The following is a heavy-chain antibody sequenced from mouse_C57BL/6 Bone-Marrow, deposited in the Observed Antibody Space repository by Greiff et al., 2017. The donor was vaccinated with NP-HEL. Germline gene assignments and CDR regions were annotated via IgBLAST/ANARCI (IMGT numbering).Heavy chain of an antibody. V-gene: IGHV1-80*01. J-gene: IGHJ4*01. D-gene: IGHD1-1*01. CDR1: GYAFSSYW. Sequence: VQLQQSGAELVKPGASVKISCKASGYAFSSYWMNWVKQRPGKGLEWIGQIYPGDGDTTYNGKFKGKATLTADKSSSTAYMQLSSLTSEDSAVYFCARWGTTVVAPYAMDYWGQGTSVTVSS. CDR2: IYPGDGDT. CDR3: ARWGTTVVAPYAMDY.